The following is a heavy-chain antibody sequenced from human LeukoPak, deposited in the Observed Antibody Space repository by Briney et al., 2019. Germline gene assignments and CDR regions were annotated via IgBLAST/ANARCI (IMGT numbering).Heavy chain of an antibody. CDR3: ARVRYYGSGSYSENWFDP. CDR2: ISYDGRTT. J-gene: IGHJ5*02. CDR1: GFTFSNYG. Sequence: QPGRSLRLSCAASGFTFSNYGMQWVRQAPGKGLEWLAVISYDGRTTFYADSVKGRFTISRDNSKNTLYLQMNSLRAEDTAVYYCARVRYYGSGSYSENWFDPWGQGTLVTVSS. V-gene: IGHV3-30*03. D-gene: IGHD3-10*01.